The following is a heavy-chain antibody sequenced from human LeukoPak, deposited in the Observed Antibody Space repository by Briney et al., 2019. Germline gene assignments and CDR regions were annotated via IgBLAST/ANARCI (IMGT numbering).Heavy chain of an antibody. J-gene: IGHJ4*02. D-gene: IGHD6-13*01. CDR2: IIPIFGTP. Sequence: SVKVSCKAAGGTFSSNAISWVRQAPGQGLEWMGGIIPIFGTPNYAHNFQDRVTITADESTSTAYMELSALRSEDTAVYYCANRGGGGIGMGILGSYDFWGQGTLVTVSS. CDR3: ANRGGGGIGMGILGSYDF. CDR1: GGTFSSNA. V-gene: IGHV1-69*13.